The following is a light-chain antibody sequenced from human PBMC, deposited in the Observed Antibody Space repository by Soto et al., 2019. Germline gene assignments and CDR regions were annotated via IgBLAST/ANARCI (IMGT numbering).Light chain of an antibody. Sequence: QSVLTQPPSVSEAPRQRVTISCSGSSSNIGNNAVNWYQQLPGQAPKIVIYYDNLLTSGVSDRFSGSKSGISASLAISDLQSDDEADYYCAAWDDSLNAYVFGPGTKLTGL. CDR2: YDN. CDR1: SSNIGNNA. J-gene: IGLJ1*01. V-gene: IGLV1-36*01. CDR3: AAWDDSLNAYV.